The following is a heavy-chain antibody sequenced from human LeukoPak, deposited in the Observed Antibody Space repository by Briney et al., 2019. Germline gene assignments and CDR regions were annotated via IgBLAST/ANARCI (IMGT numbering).Heavy chain of an antibody. V-gene: IGHV3-48*01. D-gene: IGHD3-22*01. Sequence: GGSLTLSCAASGFTFSSYAMSWVRQAPGKGLEWVSYISSYSSTIYYADSVKGRFAISRDNAKNSLYLQMNSLRAEDTAVYYCARGGYYDSSEDYWGQGTLVTVSS. J-gene: IGHJ4*02. CDR2: ISSYSSTI. CDR1: GFTFSSYA. CDR3: ARGGYYDSSEDY.